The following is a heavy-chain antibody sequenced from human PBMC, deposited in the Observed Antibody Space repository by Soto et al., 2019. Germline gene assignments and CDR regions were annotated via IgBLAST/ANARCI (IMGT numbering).Heavy chain of an antibody. CDR1: GFTFSSYW. D-gene: IGHD5-12*01. V-gene: IGHV3-74*01. J-gene: IGHJ4*02. CDR3: AKGYSGYDYAN. CDR2: INSDGSST. Sequence: GVSLRLSCAASGFTFSSYWMHWVRQAPGKGLVWVSRINSDGSSTTYADSVKGRFTISRDNAKNTLYLQMNSLRAEDTAVYFWAKGYSGYDYANWGQGALVTVSS.